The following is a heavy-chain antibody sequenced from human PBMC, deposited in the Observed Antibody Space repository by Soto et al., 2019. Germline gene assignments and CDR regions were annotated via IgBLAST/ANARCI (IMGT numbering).Heavy chain of an antibody. CDR1: GYSFTSYW. CDR3: ARRDKYYYDSSGYYVPSGYYGMDV. D-gene: IGHD3-22*01. V-gene: IGHV5-51*01. J-gene: IGHJ6*02. CDR2: IYPGDSDT. Sequence: GESLKISCKGSGYSFTSYWIGWVRQMPGKGLEWMGIIYPGDSDTRYSPSFQGQVTISADKSISTAYLQWSSLKASDTAMYYCARRDKYYYDSSGYYVPSGYYGMDVWGQGTTVTVSS.